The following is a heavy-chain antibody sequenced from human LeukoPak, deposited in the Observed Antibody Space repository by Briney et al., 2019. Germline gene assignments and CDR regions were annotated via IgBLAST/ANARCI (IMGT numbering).Heavy chain of an antibody. V-gene: IGHV3-30-3*01. D-gene: IGHD5-12*01. J-gene: IGHJ6*02. CDR1: GFTFSTYS. CDR2: ISYDGSNK. Sequence: GRSLRLSCAASGFTFSTYSIQWVRQAPGKGLEWVAVISYDGSNKYYADSVKGRFTISRDNSKNTLFLQMNSLRPDDTAVYYCARDIPPVVATNPYYFYGMDVWGQGTPVTVSS. CDR3: ARDIPPVVATNPYYFYGMDV.